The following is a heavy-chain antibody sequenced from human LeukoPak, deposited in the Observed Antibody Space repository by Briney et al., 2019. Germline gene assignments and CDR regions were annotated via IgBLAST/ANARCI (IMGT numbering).Heavy chain of an antibody. CDR2: ISGSGGST. D-gene: IGHD3-3*01. CDR3: AKDLIEFDVLRFLEWLHDAFDI. J-gene: IGHJ3*02. Sequence: PGGSLRLSCAASGFTFSSYAMSWVRQAPGKGLEWVSAISGSGGSTYYADSVKGRFTISRDNSKNTLYLQMNSLRAEDTAVYYCAKDLIEFDVLRFLEWLHDAFDIWGQGTMVTVSS. V-gene: IGHV3-23*01. CDR1: GFTFSSYA.